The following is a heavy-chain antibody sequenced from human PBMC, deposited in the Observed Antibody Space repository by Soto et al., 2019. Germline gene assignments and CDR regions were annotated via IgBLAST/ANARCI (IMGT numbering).Heavy chain of an antibody. CDR2: ISGCGGST. Sequence: EVQLLESGGGLVQPGGSLRLSCAASGFTFSSYAMIWVRQAPGKGLEWVSGISGCGGSTYYADSVKGRFTISRDNSKNTMYLQMNSLRAEDAAVDSGAEMGSGSQFDYWGQGALVT. D-gene: IGHD1-26*01. V-gene: IGHV3-23*01. CDR3: AEMGSGSQFDY. CDR1: GFTFSSYA. J-gene: IGHJ4*02.